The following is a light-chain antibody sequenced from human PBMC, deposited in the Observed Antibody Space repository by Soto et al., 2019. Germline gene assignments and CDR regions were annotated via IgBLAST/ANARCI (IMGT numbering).Light chain of an antibody. J-gene: IGKJ1*01. CDR2: GAS. Sequence: EIGMTQSPATLSVSPGERATLSCRASQSVSSNLAWYQQKPGQAPRLLIYGASTRATGLPARFSGSGSGTEFTLTISSLQSEDFAVYYCQQYNTWTPWTFGQGTKVEIK. CDR1: QSVSSN. CDR3: QQYNTWTPWT. V-gene: IGKV3-15*01.